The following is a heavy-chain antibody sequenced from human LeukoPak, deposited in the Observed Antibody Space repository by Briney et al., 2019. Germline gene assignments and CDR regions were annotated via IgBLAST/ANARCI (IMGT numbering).Heavy chain of an antibody. Sequence: SETLSLTCAVYGGSFSGYYWSWIRQPPGKGLEWIGEINHSGSTNYNPSLKSRVTISVDTSKDQLSLKLSSLTAADTAVYYCARHEYSGSYYGLSWFDPWGQGTLVTVSS. D-gene: IGHD1-26*01. J-gene: IGHJ5*02. CDR2: INHSGST. CDR3: ARHEYSGSYYGLSWFDP. CDR1: GGSFSGYY. V-gene: IGHV4-34*01.